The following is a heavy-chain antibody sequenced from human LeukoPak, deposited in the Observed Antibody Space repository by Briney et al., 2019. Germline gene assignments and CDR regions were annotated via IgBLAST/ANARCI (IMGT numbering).Heavy chain of an antibody. CDR1: GYSISGGYY. CDR3: ARNNSNGFDF. CDR2: IFQSVST. Sequence: PSETLSLTCTVSGYSISGGYYWGWIRQPPGKGLEWIGTIFQSVSTYNNPSLKSRVTTSVDTSKNQFSLKLSSVTAADTAVYYCARNNSNGFDFWSQGTLVTVSS. V-gene: IGHV4-38-2*02. D-gene: IGHD6-19*01. J-gene: IGHJ4*02.